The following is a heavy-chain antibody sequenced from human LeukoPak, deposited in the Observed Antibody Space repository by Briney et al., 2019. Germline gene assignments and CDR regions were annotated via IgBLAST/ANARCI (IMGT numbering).Heavy chain of an antibody. Sequence: SETLSLTCAVYGGSFSGYYWSWVRQPPGKGLGWIGEINHSGSTNYNPSLRSRVTISVDTSKNQFSLKLSSVTAADTAVYYCAREVRIEMTTTKGCWFDPWGQGTLVTVSS. CDR1: GGSFSGYY. J-gene: IGHJ5*02. CDR3: AREVRIEMTTTKGCWFDP. V-gene: IGHV4-34*01. CDR2: INHSGST. D-gene: IGHD1-26*01.